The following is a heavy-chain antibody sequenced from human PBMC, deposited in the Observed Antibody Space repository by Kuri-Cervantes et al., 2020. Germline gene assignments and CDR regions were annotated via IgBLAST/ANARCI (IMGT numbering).Heavy chain of an antibody. CDR2: IYYSGST. D-gene: IGHD4-17*01. J-gene: IGHJ3*02. CDR1: GGSISSGGYY. Sequence: SETLSLTCTVSGGSISSGGYYWSWIRQPPGKGLEWIGYIYYSGSTNYNPSLKSRVTISVDTSKNQFSLKLSSVTAADTAVYYCAREKTYGDYPLGAFDIWGQGTMVTVSS. CDR3: AREKTYGDYPLGAFDI. V-gene: IGHV4-61*08.